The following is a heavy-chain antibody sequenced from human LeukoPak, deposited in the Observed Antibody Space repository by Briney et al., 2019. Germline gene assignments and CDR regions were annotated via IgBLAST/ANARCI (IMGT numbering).Heavy chain of an antibody. CDR1: GGSFSGHY. D-gene: IGHD3-10*01. CDR3: ARSDGYGLVGI. CDR2: INHSGST. Sequence: PSETLSLTCAVYGGSFSGHYWSWIRQPPGKGLEWIGEINHSGSTSYNPSFKSRFTISVDTSLNQFSLKLSSVTAADTAVYYCARSDGYGLVGIWGQGTMVTVSS. V-gene: IGHV4-34*01. J-gene: IGHJ3*02.